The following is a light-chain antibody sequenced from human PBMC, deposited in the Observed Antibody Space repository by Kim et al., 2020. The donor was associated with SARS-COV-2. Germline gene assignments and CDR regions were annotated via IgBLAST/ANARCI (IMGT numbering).Light chain of an antibody. CDR2: DAS. Sequence: PGQRATLSCRASQSVSSYLAWYQQKPGQAPRLLIYDASNRATGIPARFSGSGSGTDFTLTISSLEPEDFAVYYCQQRSNWPLTFGGGTKVDIK. CDR3: QQRSNWPLT. CDR1: QSVSSY. J-gene: IGKJ4*01. V-gene: IGKV3-11*01.